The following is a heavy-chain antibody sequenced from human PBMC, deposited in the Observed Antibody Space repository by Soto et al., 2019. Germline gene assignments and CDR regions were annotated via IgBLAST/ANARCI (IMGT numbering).Heavy chain of an antibody. CDR3: ARQLAMVRGFLESRFDP. J-gene: IGHJ5*02. Sequence: PSETLSLTCTVSGFSISSSSYYWGWIRQPPGKGLEWIGSIYYSGSTYYNPSLKSRVTISVDTSKNQFSLKLSSVTAADTAVYYCARQLAMVRGFLESRFDPWGQGTLVTVSS. D-gene: IGHD3-10*01. V-gene: IGHV4-39*01. CDR2: IYYSGST. CDR1: GFSISSSSYY.